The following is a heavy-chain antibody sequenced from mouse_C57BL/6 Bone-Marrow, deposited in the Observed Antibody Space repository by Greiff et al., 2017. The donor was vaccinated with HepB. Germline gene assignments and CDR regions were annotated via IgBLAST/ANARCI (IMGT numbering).Heavy chain of an antibody. CDR2: INPNNGGT. CDR1: GYTFTDYY. CDR3: AGDYYYGSGY. J-gene: IGHJ2*01. Sequence: EVQLQQSGPELVKPGASVKISCKASGYTFTDYYMNWVKQSHGKSLEWIGDINPNNGGTSYNQKFKGKATLTVDKSSSTAYMELRSLTSEDSAVYYCAGDYYYGSGYWGQGTTLTVSS. V-gene: IGHV1-26*01. D-gene: IGHD1-1*01.